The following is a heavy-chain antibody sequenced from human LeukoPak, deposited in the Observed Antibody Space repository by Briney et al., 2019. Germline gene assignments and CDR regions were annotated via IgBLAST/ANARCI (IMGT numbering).Heavy chain of an antibody. CDR2: ISSGGST. CDR1: GFTVSSNY. V-gene: IGHV3-53*01. J-gene: IGHJ4*02. Sequence: GGSLRLSCAASGFTVSSNYMSWVRQAPGKGLEWVSVISSGGSTYYADSVKGRFTISRDNSKNTLYLQMNSLRAEDTAVYYCARDPTIAAAGTGNYWGQGTLVTVSS. CDR3: ARDPTIAAAGTGNY. D-gene: IGHD6-13*01.